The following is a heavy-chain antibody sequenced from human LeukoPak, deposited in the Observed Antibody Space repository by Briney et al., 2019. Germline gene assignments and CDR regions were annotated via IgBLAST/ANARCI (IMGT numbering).Heavy chain of an antibody. Sequence: PSETLSLTCTVSGGSISSSSYYWGWIRQPPGKGLEWIGSIYYSGSTYYNPSLKSRVTISVDTSKNQFSLKLSSVTAADTAMYYCARDLPYYGSGLEYYYYGMDVWGQGTTVTVSS. V-gene: IGHV4-39*07. CDR3: ARDLPYYGSGLEYYYYGMDV. CDR2: IYYSGST. CDR1: GGSISSSSYY. J-gene: IGHJ6*02. D-gene: IGHD3-10*01.